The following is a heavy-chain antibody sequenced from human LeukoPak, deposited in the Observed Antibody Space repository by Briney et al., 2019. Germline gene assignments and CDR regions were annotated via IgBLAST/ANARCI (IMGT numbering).Heavy chain of an antibody. J-gene: IGHJ4*02. CDR1: GFTVSSNY. CDR3: ASEGLYDSSGYKGPFDY. CDR2: IYSGGST. Sequence: GGSLRLSCAASGFTVSSNYMSWVRQAPGKGLEWVSVIYSGGSTYYADSVEGRFTISRDNSKNTLYLQMNSLRAEDTAVYYCASEGLYDSSGYKGPFDYWGQGTLVTVSS. D-gene: IGHD3-22*01. V-gene: IGHV3-66*02.